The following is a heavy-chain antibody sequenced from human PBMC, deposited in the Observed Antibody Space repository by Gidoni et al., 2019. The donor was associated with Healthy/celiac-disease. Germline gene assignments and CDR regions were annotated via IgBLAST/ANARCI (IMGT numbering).Heavy chain of an antibody. J-gene: IGHJ5*02. CDR1: GGSISISSYY. CDR3: ARHEYQLLYPNWFDP. V-gene: IGHV4-39*01. Sequence: QLQLQESGPGLVKPSETLSLTCTVPGGSISISSYYWCWIRQTPGKGLEWIGSIYYSGSTYYNPSLKIRVTISVDTSKNQFSLKLSSVTAADTAVYYCARHEYQLLYPNWFDPWGQGTLVTVSS. CDR2: IYYSGST. D-gene: IGHD2-2*02.